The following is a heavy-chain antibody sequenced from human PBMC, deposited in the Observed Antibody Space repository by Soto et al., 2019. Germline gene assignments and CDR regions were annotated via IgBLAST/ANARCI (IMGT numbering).Heavy chain of an antibody. V-gene: IGHV4-38-2*01. CDR1: SYVIESGHY. D-gene: IGHD3-3*01. CDR2: IYGSGTT. CDR3: ARSPQYYTPGSSPFDY. J-gene: IGHJ4*03. Sequence: SETLSLTCVVSSYVIESGHYWGWVRQPPGKGLEWVGSIYGSGTTYYNPSLRSRVTISADTSKNQFSLSLTSVTAADTAVYYCARSPQYYTPGSSPFDYWGPGTMVTVSS.